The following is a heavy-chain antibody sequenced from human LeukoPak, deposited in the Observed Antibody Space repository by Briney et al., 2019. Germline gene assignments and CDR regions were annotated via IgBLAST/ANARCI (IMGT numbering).Heavy chain of an antibody. Sequence: GGSLRLSCAASGFTVSSNYMSWVRQAPGKGLEWVSVIYSGGSTYYADSVKGRFTISRNNSKNTLYLQMNSLRAEDTAVYYCARGPDYGSGSYLPFDSWGQGTLVTVSS. D-gene: IGHD3-10*01. V-gene: IGHV3-53*04. CDR2: IYSGGST. J-gene: IGHJ4*02. CDR3: ARGPDYGSGSYLPFDS. CDR1: GFTVSSNY.